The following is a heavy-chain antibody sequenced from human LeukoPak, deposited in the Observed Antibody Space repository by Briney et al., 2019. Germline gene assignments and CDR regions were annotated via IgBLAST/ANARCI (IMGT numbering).Heavy chain of an antibody. J-gene: IGHJ4*02. D-gene: IGHD3-16*02. CDR1: GGSISSYY. CDR2: IYYSGST. CDR3: ARTSYSYPLDY. Sequence: SETLSLTCTVSGGSISSYYWSWIRQPPGKGLEWIGYIYYSGSTNYNPSLKSRVTISVDTSKNQFSLKLSSVTAADTAVYYYARTSYSYPLDYWGQGTLVTVSS. V-gene: IGHV4-59*01.